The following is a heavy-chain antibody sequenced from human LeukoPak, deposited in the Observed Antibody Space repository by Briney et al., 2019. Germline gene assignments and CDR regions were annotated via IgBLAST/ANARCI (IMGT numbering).Heavy chain of an antibody. CDR2: ISSSGSTI. CDR3: ARDFYGGNPPDY. V-gene: IGHV3-48*04. D-gene: IGHD4-23*01. J-gene: IGHJ4*02. CDR1: GFVFSNYG. Sequence: GGSLRLSCAASGFVFSNYGMHWVRQAPGKGLEWVSYISSSGSTIYYADSVKGRFTISRDNAKNSLYLQMNSLRTEDTAVYYCARDFYGGNPPDYWGQGTLVTVSS.